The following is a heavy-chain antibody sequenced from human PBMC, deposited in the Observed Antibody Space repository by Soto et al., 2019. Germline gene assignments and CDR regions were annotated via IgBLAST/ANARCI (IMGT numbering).Heavy chain of an antibody. CDR2: ISSSSSYI. CDR1: GFTFSSYS. J-gene: IGHJ4*02. V-gene: IGHV3-21*01. D-gene: IGHD6-6*01. CDR3: ARKPIAAPAFDY. Sequence: GGSLRLSCAASGFTFSSYSMNWVRQAPGKGLEWVSSISSSSSYIYYADSVKGRFTISRDNAKNSLYLQMNSLRAEDTAVYYCARKPIAAPAFDYWGQGTLVTV.